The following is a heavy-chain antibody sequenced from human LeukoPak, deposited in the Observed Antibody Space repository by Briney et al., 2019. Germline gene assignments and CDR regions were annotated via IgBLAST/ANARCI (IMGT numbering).Heavy chain of an antibody. D-gene: IGHD1-26*01. Sequence: PGGSLRLSCAASAFTFSDHSMHWVRQAPGKGLEWVSSIAYDSSNTYYADSVKGRFTISRDNSKNTLYLQMNSLRAEDTAVYYCARGWEPVQYYFDYWGQGTLVTVSS. CDR1: AFTFSDHS. CDR3: ARGWEPVQYYFDY. V-gene: IGHV3-30-3*01. J-gene: IGHJ4*02. CDR2: IAYDSSNT.